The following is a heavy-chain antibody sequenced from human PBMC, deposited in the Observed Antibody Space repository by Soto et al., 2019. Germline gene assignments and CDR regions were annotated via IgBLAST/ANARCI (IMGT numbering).Heavy chain of an antibody. CDR3: ASDDWNYVRRWFDP. CDR1: GYTFTSYA. CDR2: INAGNGNT. D-gene: IGHD1-7*01. V-gene: IGHV1-3*01. Sequence: ASVKVSCKASGYTFTSYAMHWVRQAPGQRLEWMGWINAGNGNTKYSQKFQGRVTITTDTSTSTAYMELRSLRSDDTAVYYCASDDWNYVRRWFDPWGQGTLVTVSS. J-gene: IGHJ5*02.